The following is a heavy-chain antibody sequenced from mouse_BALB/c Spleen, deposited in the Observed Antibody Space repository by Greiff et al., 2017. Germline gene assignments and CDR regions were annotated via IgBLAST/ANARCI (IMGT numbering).Heavy chain of an antibody. D-gene: IGHD1-1*01. CDR2: IYPSDSYT. CDR1: GYTFTSYW. Sequence: QVQLKQPGAELVRPGASVKLSCKASGYTFTSYWINWVKQRPGQGLEWIGNIYPSDSYTNYNQKFKDKATLTVDKSSSTAYMQLSSPTSEDSAVYYCTREYYGSSLYFDDWGQGTTLTVSS. V-gene: IGHV1-69*02. CDR3: TREYYGSSLYFDD. J-gene: IGHJ2*01.